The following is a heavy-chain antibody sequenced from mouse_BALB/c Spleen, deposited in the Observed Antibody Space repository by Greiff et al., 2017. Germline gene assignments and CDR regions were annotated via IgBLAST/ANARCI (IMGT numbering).Heavy chain of an antibody. D-gene: IGHD2-2*01. V-gene: IGHV5-12-2*01. CDR3: AKGGYYDAMDY. CDR1: GFTFSSYT. Sequence: EVHLVESGGGLVQPGGSLKLSCAASGFTFSSYTMSWVRQTPEKRLEWVAYISNGGGSTYYPDTVKGRFTISRDNTKNTLYLQMSSLKSEDTAMYYCAKGGYYDAMDYWGQGTSVTVSS. CDR2: ISNGGGST. J-gene: IGHJ4*01.